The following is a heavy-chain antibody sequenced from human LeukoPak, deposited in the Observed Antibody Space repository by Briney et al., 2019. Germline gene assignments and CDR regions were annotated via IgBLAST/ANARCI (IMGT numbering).Heavy chain of an antibody. D-gene: IGHD6-13*01. CDR2: INHSGST. CDR1: GGSFSGYY. J-gene: IGHJ4*02. Sequence: SETLSLTCAVYGGSFSGYYWSWIRQPPGKGLEWIGEINHSGSTNYNPSLKSRVTMSVDTSKNQFSLKLSSVTAADTAVYYCARAGIAAAPDYWGQGTLVTVSS. CDR3: ARAGIAAAPDY. V-gene: IGHV4-34*01.